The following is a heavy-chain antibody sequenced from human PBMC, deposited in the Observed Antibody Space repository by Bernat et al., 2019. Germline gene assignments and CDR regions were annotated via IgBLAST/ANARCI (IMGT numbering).Heavy chain of an antibody. CDR2: IFPGDSDT. CDR3: ARHEDCGGNICYRSRSFDM. J-gene: IGHJ3*02. V-gene: IGHV5-51*01. Sequence: EVQLVQSGAEVKKPGESLKISCKGSGYSFTTYWIGWVRQMPGKGLEWMGLIFPGDSDTRYSPYFQCQVTFSADKSINTAYLQWSSLQAPDTAMYYCARHEDCGGNICYRSRSFDMWGQGTMVTVSS. D-gene: IGHD2-15*01. CDR1: GYSFTTYW.